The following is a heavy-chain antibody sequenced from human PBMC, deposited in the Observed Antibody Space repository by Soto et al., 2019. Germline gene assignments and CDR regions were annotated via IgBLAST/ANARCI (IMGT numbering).Heavy chain of an antibody. CDR2: ISPRSGGT. Sequence: GASLKVSCKASGYTFIDYYMRWVRQATGQGFEWMGRISPRSGGTNYAQKFQGRVTMTWDTSLNTAYMELSSLISEDTAVYYCARPPGYISDWYYFDLWGQGTLVTVSS. J-gene: IGHJ4*02. V-gene: IGHV1-2*02. D-gene: IGHD3-9*01. CDR3: ARPPGYISDWYYFDL. CDR1: GYTFIDYY.